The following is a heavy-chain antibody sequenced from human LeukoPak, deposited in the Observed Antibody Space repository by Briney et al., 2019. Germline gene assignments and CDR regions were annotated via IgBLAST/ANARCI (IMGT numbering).Heavy chain of an antibody. CDR3: ARGGYYDSSGYYPDAFDI. CDR2: IYYSGST. Sequence: PSGTLSLTCTVSGGSISSYYWSWIRQPPGKGLEWIGYIYYSGSTNYNPSLKSRVTISVDTSKNQFSLKLSSVTAADTAVYYCARGGYYDSSGYYPDAFDIWGQGTMVTVSS. J-gene: IGHJ3*02. V-gene: IGHV4-59*01. D-gene: IGHD3-22*01. CDR1: GGSISSYY.